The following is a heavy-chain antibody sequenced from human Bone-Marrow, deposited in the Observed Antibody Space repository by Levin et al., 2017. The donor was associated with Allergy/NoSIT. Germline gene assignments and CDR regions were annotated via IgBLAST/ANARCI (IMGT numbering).Heavy chain of an antibody. J-gene: IGHJ4*02. CDR2: ISKDSVTI. V-gene: IGHV3-11*01. D-gene: IGHD2-15*01. CDR1: GFIFSDYY. Sequence: SCEASGFIFSDYYMSWFRQAPGKGLEWVSYISKDSVTIYYVDSVRGRFTISRDNAKNSLYLQMRSLRAEDTAVYYCVRDGGLIDYWGRGTLVTVSS. CDR3: VRDGGLIDY.